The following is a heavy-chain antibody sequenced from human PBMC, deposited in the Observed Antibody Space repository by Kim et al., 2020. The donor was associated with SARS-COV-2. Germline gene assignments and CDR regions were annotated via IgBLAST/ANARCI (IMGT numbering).Heavy chain of an antibody. Sequence: GGSLRLSCAASGFTFSSYSMNWVRQAPGKGLEWVSSISSSSRYIYYADSVKGRFTISRDNAKNSLYLQMNSLRAEDTAVYYCARGYGDRLDYWGQGTLVTVSS. V-gene: IGHV3-21*04. CDR3: ARGYGDRLDY. CDR2: ISSSSRYI. D-gene: IGHD4-17*01. CDR1: GFTFSSYS. J-gene: IGHJ4*02.